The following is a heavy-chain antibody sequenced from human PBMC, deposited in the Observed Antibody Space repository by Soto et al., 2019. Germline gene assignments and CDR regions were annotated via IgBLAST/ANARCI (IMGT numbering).Heavy chain of an antibody. Sequence: GGSLRLSCAASGFTFDDYAMHWVRQAPGKGLEWVSGISWNSGSIGYADSVKGRFTISRDNAKNSLYLQVNSLRPEDTALYYCAKDTGSSWYLGAFDIWGQGTMVTVSS. J-gene: IGHJ3*02. CDR2: ISWNSGSI. V-gene: IGHV3-9*01. D-gene: IGHD6-13*01. CDR1: GFTFDDYA. CDR3: AKDTGSSWYLGAFDI.